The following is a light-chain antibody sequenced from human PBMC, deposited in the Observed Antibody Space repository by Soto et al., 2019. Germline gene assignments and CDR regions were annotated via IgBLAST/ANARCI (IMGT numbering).Light chain of an antibody. CDR2: GAS. J-gene: IGKJ1*01. Sequence: GTLSLSARKVAPLSCRASQSVSNNYLAWYQQKPGQAPRLLIYGASNRATGIPDRFSGSGSGTDFTLTISRLEPEDFAVYYCQQYGSSGTFGQGTKVDIK. CDR1: QSVSNNY. CDR3: QQYGSSGT. V-gene: IGKV3-20*01.